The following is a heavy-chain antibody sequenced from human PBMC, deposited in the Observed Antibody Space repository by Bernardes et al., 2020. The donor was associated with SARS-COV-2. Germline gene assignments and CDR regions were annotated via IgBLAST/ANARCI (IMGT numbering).Heavy chain of an antibody. CDR1: GYTFTGYY. CDR2: INPNSGGT. J-gene: IGHJ6*02. CDR3: ARDLGRRGSQDYGMDV. V-gene: IGHV1-2*02. D-gene: IGHD1-26*01. Sequence: ASVKVSCKASGYTFTGYYMHWVRQAPGQGLEWMGWINPNSGGTNYAQTFQGRVTMTRDTSISTAYMELSRLRSDDTAVYYCARDLGRRGSQDYGMDVWGQGTTVTVSS.